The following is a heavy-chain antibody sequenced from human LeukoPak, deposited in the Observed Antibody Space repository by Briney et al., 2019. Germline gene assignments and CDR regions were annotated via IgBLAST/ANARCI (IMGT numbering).Heavy chain of an antibody. D-gene: IGHD3-22*01. V-gene: IGHV3-74*01. Sequence: GGSLRLSCAASGFTLSSYWMHWVRQASGKGLVWVSRINSDGRSRNYADSVKGRLTISRDNAKNTLYLQMNSLRAEDTAVYYCARGPYYYDRSGFDYWGQGTLVTVSS. CDR3: ARGPYYYDRSGFDY. CDR2: INSDGRSR. CDR1: GFTLSSYW. J-gene: IGHJ4*02.